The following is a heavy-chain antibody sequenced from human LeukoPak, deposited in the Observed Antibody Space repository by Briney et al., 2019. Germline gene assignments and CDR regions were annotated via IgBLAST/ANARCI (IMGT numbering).Heavy chain of an antibody. CDR3: ARTGGYCSSTSCYRLLDY. Sequence: ASVKVSCKASGYTFTSYDINWVRQATGQGLEWMGWMNPNSGNTGYAQKFQGRVTMTRNNSISTAYMELSSLRSEDTAVYYCARTGGYCSSTSCYRLLDYWGQGTLVTVSS. D-gene: IGHD2-2*02. V-gene: IGHV1-8*01. J-gene: IGHJ4*02. CDR2: MNPNSGNT. CDR1: GYTFTSYD.